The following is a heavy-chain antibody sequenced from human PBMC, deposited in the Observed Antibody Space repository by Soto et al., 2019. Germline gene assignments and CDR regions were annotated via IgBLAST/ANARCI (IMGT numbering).Heavy chain of an antibody. J-gene: IGHJ6*02. CDR2: IIPISDTT. D-gene: IGHD2-2*01. CDR3: VRSQGSRTSLELYYYDYYGMDV. Sequence: QVQLVQAGAEVKKPGSSVKVSCKASGGTFSSYAISWVRQAPGQGLEWMGGIIPISDTTNYAQKFQGRVTITADESTSTAYMELSSLRSEDTAVYYCVRSQGSRTSLELYYYDYYGMDVWGQGTTVTVSS. CDR1: GGTFSSYA. V-gene: IGHV1-69*01.